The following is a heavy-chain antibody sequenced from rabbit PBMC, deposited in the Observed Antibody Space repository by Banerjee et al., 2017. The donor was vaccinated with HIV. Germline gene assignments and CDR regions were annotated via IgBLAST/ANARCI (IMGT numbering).Heavy chain of an antibody. D-gene: IGHD8-1*01. Sequence: QEQLVESGGGLVQPEGSLTLTCTASGFSFSSSYYMCWVRQAPGKGLEWIGCVYAGIPGRTYCASWEKGRFTISKTSSTTVTLQMTSLTAADTATYFCARNVVGSYYTDLWGPGTLVPS. CDR3: ARNVVGSYYTDL. CDR2: VYAGIPGRT. CDR1: GFSFSSSYY. V-gene: IGHV1S45*01. J-gene: IGHJ4*01.